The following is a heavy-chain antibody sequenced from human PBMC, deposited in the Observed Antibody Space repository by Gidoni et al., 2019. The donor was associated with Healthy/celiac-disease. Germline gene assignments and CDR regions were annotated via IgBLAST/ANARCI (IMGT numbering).Heavy chain of an antibody. CDR3: ARGFKNVLLWFGVSFDY. CDR2: TYNSGST. D-gene: IGHD3-10*01. Sequence: QVQLQESRPGLVKPPQTLSLTCTVSGGSISSRGYYWSWIRQHPGKGLEWIRYTYNSGSTYYNPSLKSRVTISVNTSKNQFSRKLRSVTTADTAVYYCARGFKNVLLWFGVSFDYWGQGTLVTVSS. V-gene: IGHV4-31*03. CDR1: GGSISSRGYY. J-gene: IGHJ4*02.